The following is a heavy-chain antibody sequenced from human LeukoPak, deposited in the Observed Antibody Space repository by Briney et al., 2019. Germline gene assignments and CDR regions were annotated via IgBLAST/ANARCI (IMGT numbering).Heavy chain of an antibody. V-gene: IGHV3-33*01. D-gene: IGHD3-3*01. CDR3: ARDRNDFWSGYYTSWFDP. CDR2: IWYDGSNK. J-gene: IGHJ5*02. Sequence: GRSLRLSCAASGFTFSSYGMHWVRQAPGKGLEWVAVIWYDGSNKYYADSVKGRFTISRDNSKNTLYLQMSSLRAEDTAVYYCARDRNDFWSGYYTSWFDPWGQGTLVTVSS. CDR1: GFTFSSYG.